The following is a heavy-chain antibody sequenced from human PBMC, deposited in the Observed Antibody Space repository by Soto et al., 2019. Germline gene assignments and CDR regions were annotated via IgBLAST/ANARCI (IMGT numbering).Heavy chain of an antibody. V-gene: IGHV2-26*01. CDR2: IFSNDEK. J-gene: IGHJ6*02. D-gene: IGHD2-15*01. Sequence: QVTLKESGPVLVKPTEPLPLTCTVSGFSPSNARLGVSWFRQPPGKALKWLAHIFSNDEKSYRPSLKSRLTISKDTSKSQVVLTMTNMDPVDTATYYCARSGDGRAYYYGMDVWGQGTTVTVSS. CDR3: ARSGDGRAYYYGMDV. CDR1: GFSPSNARLG.